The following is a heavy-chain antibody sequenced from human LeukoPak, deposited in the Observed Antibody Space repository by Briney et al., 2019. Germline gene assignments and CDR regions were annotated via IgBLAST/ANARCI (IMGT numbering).Heavy chain of an antibody. CDR3: AGDVRYYYGSGSYNGYYYGMDV. J-gene: IGHJ6*04. CDR1: GYTFTSYG. Sequence: ASVKVSCKDCGYTFTSYGISWVRQAPGQGLEWMGWISAYNGNTNYAQKLEGRVTMTTDTSTSTAYMELRRLRSDDPAVYYCAGDVRYYYGSGSYNGYYYGMDVWGKGTTVTVSS. V-gene: IGHV1-18*04. CDR2: ISAYNGNT. D-gene: IGHD3-10*01.